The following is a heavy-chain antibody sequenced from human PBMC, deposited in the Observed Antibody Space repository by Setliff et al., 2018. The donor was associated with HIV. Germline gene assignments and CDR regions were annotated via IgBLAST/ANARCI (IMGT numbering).Heavy chain of an antibody. Sequence: SETLSLTCTVSGDSISSDDHYWGWIRQPPGKGLEWIGSIYHSGSTYYNPSLKSRVTISVDTSKNQFSLKLSSVTAADTAVYYCARAMRGVVVTNMYYYYGMDVWGQGTTVTVSS. J-gene: IGHJ6*02. CDR2: IYHSGST. CDR1: GDSISSDDHY. V-gene: IGHV4-38-2*02. D-gene: IGHD2-21*02. CDR3: ARAMRGVVVTNMYYYYGMDV.